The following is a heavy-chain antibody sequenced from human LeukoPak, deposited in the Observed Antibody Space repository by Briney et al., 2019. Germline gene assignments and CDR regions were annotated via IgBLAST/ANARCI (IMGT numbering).Heavy chain of an antibody. CDR2: IYCSGST. V-gene: IGHV4-59*01. CDR3: ARWYCSSTTCYHMDV. D-gene: IGHD2/OR15-2a*01. CDR1: GDSISNYY. Sequence: SETLSLTCNVSGDSISNYYWNWIRQPPGKGLEWIGNIYCSGSTNYNPSLKSRVTILVDTSKNQFSLNLSSVTAADTAVYYCARWYCSSTTCYHMDVWGKGTTVTVSS. J-gene: IGHJ6*03.